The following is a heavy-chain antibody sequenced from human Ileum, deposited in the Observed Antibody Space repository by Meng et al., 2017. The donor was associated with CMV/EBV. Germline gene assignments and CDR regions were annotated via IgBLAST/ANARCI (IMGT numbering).Heavy chain of an antibody. Sequence: TLSLACIVSGASVSNTDWSWGWIRQPAGKGLEWIGRIDTSGNTDYSPSLKSRVTVSADTSENHFSLTLTSVTAADTAVYYCARGLASWGQGTLVTVSS. J-gene: IGHJ4*02. CDR1: GASVSNTDWS. CDR3: ARGLAS. V-gene: IGHV4-61*02. CDR2: IDTSGNT.